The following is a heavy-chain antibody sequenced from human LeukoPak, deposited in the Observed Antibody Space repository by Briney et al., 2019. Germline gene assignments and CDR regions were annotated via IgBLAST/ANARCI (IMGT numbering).Heavy chain of an antibody. CDR2: ISSSGTTT. Sequence: GVSLTLSCAASGFTFSDFNMNWVRQAPGKGLEWIAYISSSGTTTLYADSVKGRFTISRDNAENSLSLQMNGLRPDDTAFYFCAKKGYSHNWFSYWGQGTLVTVSS. V-gene: IGHV3-48*04. J-gene: IGHJ4*02. D-gene: IGHD1-1*01. CDR3: AKKGYSHNWFSY. CDR1: GFTFSDFN.